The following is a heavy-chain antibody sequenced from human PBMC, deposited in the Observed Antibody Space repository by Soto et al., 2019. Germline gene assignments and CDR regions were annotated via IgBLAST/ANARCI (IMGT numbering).Heavy chain of an antibody. D-gene: IGHD3-10*01. CDR1: GFMFSGFG. Sequence: QVQLVESGGGVVQPGRSLRLSCAASGFMFSGFGMHWVRQAPGKGLQWVAGISKDGSKKYYADSVKGRFTISRDNSKKTLYLQMNSLRAEDTAVYYCAIPSGYYFGLGSHDKASDMWGQGTGVTVFS. CDR2: ISKDGSKK. V-gene: IGHV3-30*03. CDR3: AIPSGYYFGLGSHDKASDM. J-gene: IGHJ3*02.